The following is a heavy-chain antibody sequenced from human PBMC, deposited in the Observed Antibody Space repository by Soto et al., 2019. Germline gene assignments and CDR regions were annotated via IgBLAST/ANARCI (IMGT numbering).Heavy chain of an antibody. CDR3: ASEGAWVPAVSFDY. CDR1: GGTFSSYA. J-gene: IGHJ4*02. V-gene: IGHV1-69*13. Sequence: ASVKVSFEASGGTFSSYAISCVRQAPGQGLEWMGGIIPIFGTANYAQKFQGRVTITADESTSTAYMELSSLRSEDTAVYYCASEGAWVPAVSFDYWGQGTLVTVSS. CDR2: IIPIFGTA. D-gene: IGHD2-2*01.